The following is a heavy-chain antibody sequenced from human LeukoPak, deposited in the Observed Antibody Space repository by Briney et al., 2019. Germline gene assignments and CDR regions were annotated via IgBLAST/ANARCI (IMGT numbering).Heavy chain of an antibody. Sequence: GGSLRLSCAASGFTFSNYWMHWVRQAPGKGLVWVSRINTDGSSTSYAGSVKGRFTISRDNAKNTLYLQMNSLRAEDTAVYYCAREYTIWGIPFDYWGQGTLVTVSS. V-gene: IGHV3-74*01. D-gene: IGHD7-27*01. CDR3: AREYTIWGIPFDY. CDR2: INTDGSST. J-gene: IGHJ4*02. CDR1: GFTFSNYW.